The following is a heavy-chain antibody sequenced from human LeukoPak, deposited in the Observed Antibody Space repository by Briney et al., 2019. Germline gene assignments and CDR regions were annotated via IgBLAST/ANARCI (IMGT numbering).Heavy chain of an antibody. Sequence: GGSLRLSCAASGFTFTTYWMHWVRQAPGKGLVWVSRINGDGSNSNYADSVKGRFTISRDNARNTLYLQMNGLRAEDTALYYCARTSPTSHFDFWGQGTLVTVSS. D-gene: IGHD3-16*01. CDR2: INGDGSNS. J-gene: IGHJ4*02. V-gene: IGHV3-74*01. CDR3: ARTSPTSHFDF. CDR1: GFTFTTYW.